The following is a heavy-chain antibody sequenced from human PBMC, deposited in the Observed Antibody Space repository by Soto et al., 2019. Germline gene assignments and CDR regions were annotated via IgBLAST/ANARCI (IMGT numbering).Heavy chain of an antibody. V-gene: IGHV3-23*01. CDR1: GFTFSNYA. J-gene: IGHJ4*02. CDR2: ISGSGGST. D-gene: IGHD6-13*01. Sequence: EVQLLESGGGLGQPGGSLRLSCAASGFTFSNYAVTWVRQDPGKGLEWVSTISGSGGSTYYADSVKGRFTISRDNSKNTLSLQMNSLRAEDTAVYYCAKEQGSSWSDIDYWGQGTLVTVSS. CDR3: AKEQGSSWSDIDY.